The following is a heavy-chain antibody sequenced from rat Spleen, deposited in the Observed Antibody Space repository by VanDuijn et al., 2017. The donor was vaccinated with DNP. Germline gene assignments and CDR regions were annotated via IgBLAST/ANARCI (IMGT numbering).Heavy chain of an antibody. CDR2: ISYDGSRS. CDR1: GFTFSDYY. J-gene: IGHJ2*01. V-gene: IGHV5-22*01. Sequence: EVQLVESGGGLVQPGRSLKLSCAASGFTFSDYYMAWVRRAPTKGLEWVAYISYDGSRSNYRDSVKGRFTISRDNAKNTLYLQMDSLRSEDTATYYCARVSGYDYFDYWGQGVMVTLSS. D-gene: IGHD4-3*01. CDR3: ARVSGYDYFDY.